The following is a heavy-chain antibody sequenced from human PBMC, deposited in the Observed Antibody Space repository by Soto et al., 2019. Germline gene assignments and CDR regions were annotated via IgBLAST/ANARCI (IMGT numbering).Heavy chain of an antibody. V-gene: IGHV5-51*01. Sequence: GESLKISCQGSGYSFTSYWLGWVRQMPGKGLEWLGIIYPGDSDTRYSPSFQGRVTISADKSISTAYLQWSSLKASDTAMYYCARHSCSSTSCWNYYYYYMDVWGKGTTVTVSS. CDR3: ARHSCSSTSCWNYYYYYMDV. CDR2: IYPGDSDT. J-gene: IGHJ6*03. CDR1: GYSFTSYW. D-gene: IGHD2-2*01.